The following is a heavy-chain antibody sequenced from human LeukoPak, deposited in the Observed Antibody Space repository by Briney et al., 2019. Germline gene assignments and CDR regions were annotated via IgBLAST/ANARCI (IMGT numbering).Heavy chain of an antibody. CDR1: GFTFSSYA. CDR3: ARDSMVREVMIYWYFDL. Sequence: GRSLRLSCAASGFTFSSYAMHWVRQAPGKGLEWVAVISYDGSNKYYADSVKGRFTISRDNSKNTLYLQMNSLRAEDTAVYYCARDSMVREVMIYWYFDLWGRGTLVTVSS. D-gene: IGHD3-10*01. CDR2: ISYDGSNK. V-gene: IGHV3-30-3*01. J-gene: IGHJ2*01.